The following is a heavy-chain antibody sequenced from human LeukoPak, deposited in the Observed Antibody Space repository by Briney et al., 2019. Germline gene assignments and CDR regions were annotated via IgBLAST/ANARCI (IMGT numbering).Heavy chain of an antibody. V-gene: IGHV1-2*02. CDR3: AREYYYGSGNYYNRIDY. Sequence: ASVKVSCKASGYTFTSYNINWVRQATGQGLEWMGWINPNSGGTNYAQKFQGRVTLTRDTSISTAYMELNSLRSDDTAVYYCAREYYYGSGNYYNRIDYWGQGTLVTVSS. CDR1: GYTFTSYN. J-gene: IGHJ4*02. CDR2: INPNSGGT. D-gene: IGHD3-10*01.